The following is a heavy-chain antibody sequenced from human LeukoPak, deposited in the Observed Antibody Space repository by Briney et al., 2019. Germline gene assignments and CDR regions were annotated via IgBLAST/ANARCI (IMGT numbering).Heavy chain of an antibody. J-gene: IGHJ5*02. CDR2: IYYSGST. CDR3: ARVKGVVAVNWFDP. Sequence: SETLSLTCTVSGGSISSYYWSWFRQPPGKGLEWIGYIYYSGSTNYNPSLKSRVTISVDTSKNQFSLKLSSVTAADTAVYYCARVKGVVAVNWFDPWGQGTLVTVSS. CDR1: GGSISSYY. D-gene: IGHD2-15*01. V-gene: IGHV4-59*01.